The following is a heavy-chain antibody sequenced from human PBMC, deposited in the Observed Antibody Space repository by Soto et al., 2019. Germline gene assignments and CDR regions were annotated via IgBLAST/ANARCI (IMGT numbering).Heavy chain of an antibody. CDR3: ARVERGTATTVVDAFDI. V-gene: IGHV4-34*01. CDR1: GGSVSGANYY. J-gene: IGHJ3*02. D-gene: IGHD1-1*01. Sequence: QVQLQQWGAGLLKPSETLSLTCAVYGGSVSGANYYWSWIRQPPGKGLEWIGEMSHSGGTHFNPSRRGRVTVSVDTSTNQFSLKMSSVTAADTALYYCARVERGTATTVVDAFDIWGPGTMVTVSS. CDR2: MSHSGGT.